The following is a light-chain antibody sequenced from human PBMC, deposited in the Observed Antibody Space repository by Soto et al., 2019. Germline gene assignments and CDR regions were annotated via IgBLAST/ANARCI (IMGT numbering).Light chain of an antibody. CDR1: SSDVGGYNY. V-gene: IGLV2-14*01. Sequence: QSALTQPASVSGSPGQSITISCTGTSSDVGGYNYVSWYQQHPGKAPKLLIYEVSNRPSGASNRFSGSKSGNTASLTISGLHAEDEADYYCSSYISSSSPYVFGTGTKGTVL. CDR3: SSYISSSSPYV. CDR2: EVS. J-gene: IGLJ1*01.